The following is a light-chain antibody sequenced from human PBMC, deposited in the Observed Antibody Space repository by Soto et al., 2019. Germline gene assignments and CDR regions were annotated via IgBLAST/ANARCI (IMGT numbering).Light chain of an antibody. J-gene: IGKJ1*01. CDR1: QSISSW. V-gene: IGKV1-5*01. CDR2: DAP. CDR3: KQYDNWQWT. Sequence: PLSNYPYPLSASVGDRVTITCRARQSISSWLAWYHQKPVKAPKPLIYDAPSVESGDPTRCSGGGAETEITLISSMQPADGEADYCKQYDNWQWTFGQGAKVDI.